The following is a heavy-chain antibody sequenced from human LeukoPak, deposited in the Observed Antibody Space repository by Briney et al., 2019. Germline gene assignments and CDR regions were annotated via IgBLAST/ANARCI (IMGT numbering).Heavy chain of an antibody. J-gene: IGHJ4*02. CDR1: GYTFTSYA. CDR3: ARARDEQQLVPSHFDY. Sequence: EASVKVSCKASGYTFTSYAMHWVRQAPGQRLEWMGWINAGNGNTKYSQKFQGRVTITRDTSISTAYMELSRLRSDDTAVYYCARARDEQQLVPSHFDYWGQGTLVTVSS. D-gene: IGHD6-13*01. V-gene: IGHV1-3*01. CDR2: INAGNGNT.